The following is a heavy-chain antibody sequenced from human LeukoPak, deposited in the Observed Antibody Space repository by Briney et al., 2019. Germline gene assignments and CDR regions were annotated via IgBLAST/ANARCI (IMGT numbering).Heavy chain of an antibody. D-gene: IGHD5-12*01. Sequence: PGGSLRLSCAASGFTFSSYAMSWVRQAPGKGLEWVSAISGSGGSTYYADSVKGRFTISRDNSKNTLYLQMNSLRAEDTAVYYCAKDGGYDFGSYYFDYWGQGTLVTVSS. V-gene: IGHV3-23*01. J-gene: IGHJ4*02. CDR1: GFTFSSYA. CDR3: AKDGGYDFGSYYFDY. CDR2: ISGSGGST.